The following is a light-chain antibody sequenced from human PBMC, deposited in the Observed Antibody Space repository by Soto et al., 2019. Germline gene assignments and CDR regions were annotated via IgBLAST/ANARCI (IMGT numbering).Light chain of an antibody. CDR1: INDVGGYNY. CDR2: EVS. V-gene: IGLV2-14*01. Sequence: QCSLAQPASVSGSPGQSITIACTGTINDVGGYNYVSWYQQHLGKAPKLMIYEVSNRPSGISNRFSGSKSGNAASLTISGLQAEDEADYYCRSYTTSSTYVFGTGTKVTVL. J-gene: IGLJ1*01. CDR3: RSYTTSSTYV.